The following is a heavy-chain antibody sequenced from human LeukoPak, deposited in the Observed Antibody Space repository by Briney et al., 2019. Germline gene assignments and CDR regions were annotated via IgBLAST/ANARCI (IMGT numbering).Heavy chain of an antibody. V-gene: IGHV3-7*01. CDR1: GFTFSSYW. CDR3: ARPRGYCSGGSCRYYFDY. D-gene: IGHD2-15*01. CDR2: IKQDGSEK. Sequence: PGGSLRLSCAASGFTFSSYWMSWVRQAPGKGLECVANIKQDGSEKYYVDSVKSRFTISRDNAKNSLYLQMNSLRAEDTAVYYCARPRGYCSGGSCRYYFDYWGQGTLVTVSS. J-gene: IGHJ4*02.